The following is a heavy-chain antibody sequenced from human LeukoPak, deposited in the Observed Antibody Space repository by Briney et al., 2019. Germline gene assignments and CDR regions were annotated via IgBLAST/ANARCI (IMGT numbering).Heavy chain of an antibody. J-gene: IGHJ4*02. CDR2: IYYRGST. V-gene: IGHV4-39*01. Sequence: SETLSLTCTVSGGSISSSSYYWGWIRQPPGKGLEWIGSIYYRGSTYYNPSLKSRVTISVDTSKNQFSLKLSSVTAADTAVYYCARSSREGATVDYWGQGTLVTVSS. D-gene: IGHD1-26*01. CDR1: GGSISSSSYY. CDR3: ARSSREGATVDY.